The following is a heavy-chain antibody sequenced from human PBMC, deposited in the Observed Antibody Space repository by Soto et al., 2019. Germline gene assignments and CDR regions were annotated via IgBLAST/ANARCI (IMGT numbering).Heavy chain of an antibody. D-gene: IGHD6-6*01. CDR1: GFTFSSYT. J-gene: IGHJ5*02. CDR3: ARDRLTYNWFDP. Sequence: QVQLVESGGGVVQPGRSLRLSCAASGFTFSSYTMHWVRQAPGKGLEWVAVISYDGSNKDYADSVKGRFTISRDDSKNTLYLQMNSLRAEDTAVYYCARDRLTYNWFDPWGQGTLVTLSS. CDR2: ISYDGSNK. V-gene: IGHV3-30-3*01.